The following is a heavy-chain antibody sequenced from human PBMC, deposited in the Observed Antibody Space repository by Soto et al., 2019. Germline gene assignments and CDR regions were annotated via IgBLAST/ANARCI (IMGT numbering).Heavy chain of an antibody. CDR3: ATELGDTPASTFDS. Sequence: QVQLVQSGAEVKKPGSSVNVSCKASGVTFSSETISWVRQAPGQGLEWVGGIIPLFGTANYAQKFQGSVTITADESTSTFYIELSSLRSDDTAVYYCATELGDTPASTFDSWGQGTLVPVYS. J-gene: IGHJ4*02. V-gene: IGHV1-69*01. D-gene: IGHD2-21*01. CDR1: GVTFSSET. CDR2: IIPLFGTA.